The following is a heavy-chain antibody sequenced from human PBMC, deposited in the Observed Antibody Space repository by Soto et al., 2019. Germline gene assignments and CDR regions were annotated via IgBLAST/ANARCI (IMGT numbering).Heavy chain of an antibody. CDR1: GYTFTSYY. J-gene: IGHJ5*02. Sequence: GASVKVSCKASGYTFTSYYMHWVRQAPGQGLEWMGIINPSGGSTSYAQKFQGRVTMTRDTSTSTVYMELSSLRSEDTAVYYCARVMRIVGATMPPGWFDPRGQGTLVTVFS. CDR2: INPSGGST. D-gene: IGHD1-26*01. V-gene: IGHV1-46*03. CDR3: ARVMRIVGATMPPGWFDP.